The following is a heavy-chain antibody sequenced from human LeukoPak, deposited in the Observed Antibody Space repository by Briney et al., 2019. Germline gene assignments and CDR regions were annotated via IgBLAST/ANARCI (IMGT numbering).Heavy chain of an antibody. J-gene: IGHJ6*02. V-gene: IGHV3-23*01. D-gene: IGHD2-15*01. CDR2: SGSGGTT. CDR3: AKDGRYCSGGSPCWVYYYGMDV. Sequence: PGGSLRLSCAASGFTLSNYAMTWVRQAPGKGLEWVSTSGSGGTTYYADSVKGRFSVSRDNAKDTLYLQMNSLRVEDTAVYYCAKDGRYCSGGSPCWVYYYGMDVWGQGTTVTVSS. CDR1: GFTLSNYA.